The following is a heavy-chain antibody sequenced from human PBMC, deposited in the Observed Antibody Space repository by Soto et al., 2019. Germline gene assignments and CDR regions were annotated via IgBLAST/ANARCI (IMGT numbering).Heavy chain of an antibody. CDR2: IYYSGST. Sequence: TLSLTCTVSGGSISSGGYYWSWIRQHPGKGLEWIGYIYYSGSTYYNPSLKGRVTISVDTSKNQFSLKLSSVTAPDTAGFYCVRVRIFGVVNILAAFDIWGQGTMVTVSS. J-gene: IGHJ3*02. CDR3: VRVRIFGVVNILAAFDI. V-gene: IGHV4-31*03. CDR1: GGSISSGGYY. D-gene: IGHD3-3*01.